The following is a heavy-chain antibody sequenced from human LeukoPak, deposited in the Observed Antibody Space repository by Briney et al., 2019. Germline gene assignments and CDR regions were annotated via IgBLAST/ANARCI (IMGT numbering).Heavy chain of an antibody. D-gene: IGHD4-17*01. CDR1: GGSISSSHW. Sequence: SGTLSLTCTVSGGSISSSHWWTWVRQPPGKGLEWIGEISHSGNTNYNPSLKSRITISVDKSKNQFSLKLSSVTAADTAVYYCARYLPYGDNDQFDYWGQGTLVTVSS. V-gene: IGHV4-4*02. J-gene: IGHJ4*02. CDR2: ISHSGNT. CDR3: ARYLPYGDNDQFDY.